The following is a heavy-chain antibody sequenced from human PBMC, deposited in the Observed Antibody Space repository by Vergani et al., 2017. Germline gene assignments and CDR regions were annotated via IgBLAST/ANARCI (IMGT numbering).Heavy chain of an antibody. V-gene: IGHV3-23*01. CDR3: ARGYCSSTSIRGCKGPMDV. Sequence: EVQLLESGGGLVQPGGSLRLSCAASGFTFSSYAMSWVRQAPGKGLEWVSAISGSGGSTYYADSVKGRFTISRDNSKNTLYLQMNSLRAEDTAVYYCARGYCSSTSIRGCKGPMDVWGKGTTVTVSS. CDR2: ISGSGGST. CDR1: GFTFSSYA. J-gene: IGHJ6*03. D-gene: IGHD2-2*01.